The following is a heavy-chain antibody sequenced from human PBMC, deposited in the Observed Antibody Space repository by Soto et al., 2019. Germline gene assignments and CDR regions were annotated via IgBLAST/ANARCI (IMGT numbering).Heavy chain of an antibody. CDR3: ARGPTEIVVVVAAPGYYMDV. J-gene: IGHJ6*03. V-gene: IGHV4-39*01. Sequence: SETLSLTCTVSGGSISSSSYYWVRIRQPPGKGLEWIGSIYYSGSTYYNPSLKSRVTISVDTSKNQFSLKLSSVTAADTAVYYCARGPTEIVVVVAAPGYYMDVWGKGTTVTVSS. CDR2: IYYSGST. CDR1: GGSISSSSYY. D-gene: IGHD2-15*01.